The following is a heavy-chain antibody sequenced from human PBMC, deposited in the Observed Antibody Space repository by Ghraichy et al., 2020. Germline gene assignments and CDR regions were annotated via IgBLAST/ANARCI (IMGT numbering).Heavy chain of an antibody. J-gene: IGHJ4*02. CDR3: AREAKGRVHGADYGSGTFTDN. Sequence: SQTLSLTCTVSGGSISSYYWSWIRQPAGKGLEWIGRIYSSGSTNYNPSLKSRVIMSVDTPKNQFSLKLSSVTAADTAVYYCAREAKGRVHGADYGSGTFTDNWGQGTLVTVSS. D-gene: IGHD3-10*01. V-gene: IGHV4-4*07. CDR2: IYSSGST. CDR1: GGSISSYY.